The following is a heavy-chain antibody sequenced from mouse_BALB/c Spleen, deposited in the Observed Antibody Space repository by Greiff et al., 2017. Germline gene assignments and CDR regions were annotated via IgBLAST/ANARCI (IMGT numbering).Heavy chain of an antibody. CDR1: GYTFTSYV. J-gene: IGHJ3*01. CDR3: ERKGLLSTMITTGSWFAY. V-gene: IGHV1-14*01. D-gene: IGHD2-4*01. CDR2: INPYNDGT. Sequence: VQLQQSGPELVKPGASVKMSCKASGYTFTSYVMHWVKQKPGQGLEWIGYINPYNDGTKYNEKFKGKATLTSDKSSSTAYMELSSLTSEDSAVYYCERKGLLSTMITTGSWFAYWGQGTLVTVSA.